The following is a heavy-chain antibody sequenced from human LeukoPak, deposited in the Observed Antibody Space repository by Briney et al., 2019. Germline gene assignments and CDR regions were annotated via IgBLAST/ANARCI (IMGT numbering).Heavy chain of an antibody. D-gene: IGHD1-26*01. CDR1: GFTFSSYA. CDR3: AKGRKWELPFDY. CDR2: ISGSGGKT. Sequence: GGSLRLSCAASGFTFSSYAMSWVRQAPGKGLEWVSAISGSGGKTYYADSEKGRFTISRDNSKNTLYLQMNSLRAEDTAVYYCAKGRKWELPFDYWGQGTLVTVSS. J-gene: IGHJ4*02. V-gene: IGHV3-23*01.